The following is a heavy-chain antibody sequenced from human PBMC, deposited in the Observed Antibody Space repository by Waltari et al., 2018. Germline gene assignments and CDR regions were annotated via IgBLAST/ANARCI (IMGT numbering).Heavy chain of an antibody. CDR2: IHHSGST. CDR1: GYRISSSYY. J-gene: IGHJ2*01. CDR3: ARGGFDSNCYFDL. V-gene: IGHV4-38-2*01. Sequence: QVQLQESGPGLGKPSETLSLTCVVSGYRISSSYYWSWIRQPPGAGLEWIGSIHHSGSTFYSPSLKSRVTISVDTSKNQFSLKVNSVTAADTAVYYCARGGFDSNCYFDLWGRGTLVTVSS. D-gene: IGHD3-22*01.